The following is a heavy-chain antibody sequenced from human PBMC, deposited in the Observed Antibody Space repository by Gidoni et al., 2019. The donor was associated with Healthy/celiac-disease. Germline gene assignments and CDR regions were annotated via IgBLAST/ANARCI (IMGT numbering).Heavy chain of an antibody. V-gene: IGHV3-7*01. J-gene: IGHJ4*02. CDR3: AREWELVSYFDY. Sequence: EVPLVESGCGLVQPGGSLRLLCAASGFPFSSYGMSWGRQAPGKGLGWVANIKQDGSEKYDVDSVKGRFTISRDNAKNSLNLQMNSLRAEDTAVYYCAREWELVSYFDYWGQGTLVTVSS. CDR2: IKQDGSEK. CDR1: GFPFSSYG. D-gene: IGHD1-26*01.